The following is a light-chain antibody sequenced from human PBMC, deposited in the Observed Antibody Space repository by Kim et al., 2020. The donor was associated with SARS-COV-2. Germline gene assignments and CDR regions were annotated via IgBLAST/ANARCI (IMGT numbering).Light chain of an antibody. J-gene: IGLJ3*02. CDR3: QVWNSSTAWV. Sequence: VALGQTARITCGGNNIVSKNVHWYPQKPGQAPVLFIYRDNNRPSGVPERFSGANAGSPATLTISRAQAGDEADYYCQVWNSSTAWVFGGGTQLTVL. V-gene: IGLV3-9*01. CDR2: RDN. CDR1: NIVSKN.